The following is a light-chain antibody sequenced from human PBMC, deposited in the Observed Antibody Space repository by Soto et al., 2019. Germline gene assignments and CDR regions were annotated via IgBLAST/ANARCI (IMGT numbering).Light chain of an antibody. Sequence: EMVMTQSPAALSVSPEERATLSCRASQSVSSNLAWYQQKPGQAPRLLIYGASNRATGIPDRFSGSGSGTDFTLTISRLEPEDFAVYYCQPYGSSPTFGEGTRLEIK. V-gene: IGKV3-20*01. CDR2: GAS. J-gene: IGKJ5*01. CDR1: QSVSSN. CDR3: QPYGSSPT.